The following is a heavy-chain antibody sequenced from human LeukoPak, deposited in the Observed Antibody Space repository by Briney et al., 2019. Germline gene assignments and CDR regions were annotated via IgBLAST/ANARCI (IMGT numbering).Heavy chain of an antibody. J-gene: IGHJ6*03. V-gene: IGHV1-8*01. D-gene: IGHD6-6*01. CDR1: GYTFISYD. CDR3: ARGYSSSSYYYYYMDV. Sequence: ASVKVSCKASGYTFISYDINWVRQATGQGLEWMGWMNPNSGNTGYAQKFLGRVTMTRDTSMSTAYMELSSLRSEDTAVYYCARGYSSSSYYYYYMDVWGKGTTVTVSS. CDR2: MNPNSGNT.